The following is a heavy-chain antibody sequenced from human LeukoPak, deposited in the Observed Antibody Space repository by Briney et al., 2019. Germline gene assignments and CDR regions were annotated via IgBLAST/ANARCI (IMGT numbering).Heavy chain of an antibody. V-gene: IGHV4-59*12. J-gene: IGHJ3*02. CDR2: IYYSGST. D-gene: IGHD1-26*01. CDR3: ARDRGSGSWGAFDI. Sequence: SETLSLTCTVSGFSISSYYWSWIRQPPGKGLEWIGYIYYSGSTNYNPSLKSRVTISVDTSKNQFSLKLSSVTAADTAVYYCARDRGSGSWGAFDIWGQGTMVTVSS. CDR1: GFSISSYY.